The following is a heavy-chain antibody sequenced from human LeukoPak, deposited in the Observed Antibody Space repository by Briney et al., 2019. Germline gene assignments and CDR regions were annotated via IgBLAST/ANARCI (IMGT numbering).Heavy chain of an antibody. CDR2: IRYDGSNK. CDR3: AKDGIAAAGPKSYFDY. V-gene: IGHV3-30*02. D-gene: IGHD6-13*01. J-gene: IGHJ4*02. Sequence: PGGSLRLSCAASGFTFSSYGMHWVRQAPGKGLEWVAFIRYDGSNKYYAHSVKGRFTISRDNSKNPLYLQMNSLRAEDTAVYYCAKDGIAAAGPKSYFDYWGQGTLVTVSS. CDR1: GFTFSSYG.